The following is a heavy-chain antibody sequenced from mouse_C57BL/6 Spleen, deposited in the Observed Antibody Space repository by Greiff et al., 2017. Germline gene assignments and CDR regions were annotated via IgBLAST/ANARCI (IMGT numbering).Heavy chain of an antibody. D-gene: IGHD2-3*01. Sequence: EVKLVESGGDLVKPGGSLKLSCAASGFTFSSYGMSWVRQTPDKRLEWVATISSGGSYTYYPDSVKGRFTISRDNAKNTLFLQMSSLTSEDTAMYYCARHGGGYYPYWYFDVWGTGTTVTVSS. J-gene: IGHJ1*03. CDR1: GFTFSSYG. V-gene: IGHV5-6*02. CDR3: ARHGGGYYPYWYFDV. CDR2: ISSGGSYT.